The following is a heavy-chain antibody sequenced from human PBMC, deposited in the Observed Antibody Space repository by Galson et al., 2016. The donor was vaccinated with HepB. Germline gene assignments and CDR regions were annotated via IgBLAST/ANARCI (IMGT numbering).Heavy chain of an antibody. Sequence: SLRLSCAASGFTVSGHYMSWVRQAPGGGLEWDSVFYKGGSTYYADSVKGRFTISRDNSKNTLYLQMNSLRAEDTAIYYCARGDGYNYWDYWGQGTLVTVSS. CDR2: FYKGGST. V-gene: IGHV3-53*01. CDR3: ARGDGYNYWDY. CDR1: GFTVSGHY. J-gene: IGHJ4*02. D-gene: IGHD5-24*01.